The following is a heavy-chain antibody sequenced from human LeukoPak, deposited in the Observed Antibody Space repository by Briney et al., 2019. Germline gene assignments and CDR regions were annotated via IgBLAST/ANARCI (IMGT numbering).Heavy chain of an antibody. CDR2: MNPNSGNT. CDR1: GYTLTRYD. D-gene: IGHD6-19*01. Sequence: ASVKVSCKACGYTLTRYDINWVRQATGQGREGMGWMNPNSGNTSYAQKFQGRVTMTRNTSISTAYMERSSLRSEDTAVYYCARSSVDSGWCGMGYWGQGTLVSVSS. V-gene: IGHV1-8*01. CDR3: ARSSVDSGWCGMGY. J-gene: IGHJ4*02.